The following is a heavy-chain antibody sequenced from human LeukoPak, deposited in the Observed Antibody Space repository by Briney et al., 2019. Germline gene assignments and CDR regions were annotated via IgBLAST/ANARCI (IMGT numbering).Heavy chain of an antibody. CDR2: IYYSGST. CDR1: GGSISSYD. V-gene: IGHV4-59*08. Sequence: SETLSLTCTVFGGSISSYDWSWIRQPPGKGLEWIGYIYYSGSTNYNPSLKSRVTISVDTSKNQFSLKLSSVTAADTAVYYCARHSALVGYFQHWGQGTLVTVSS. CDR3: ARHSALVGYFQH. J-gene: IGHJ1*01. D-gene: IGHD3-9*01.